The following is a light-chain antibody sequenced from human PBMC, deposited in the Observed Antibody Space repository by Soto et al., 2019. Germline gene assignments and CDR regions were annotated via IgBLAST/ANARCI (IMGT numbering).Light chain of an antibody. CDR1: QGTSSY. V-gene: IGKV1-9*01. J-gene: IGKJ1*01. Sequence: DIQLTQSPSFLSASVGDRVTITCRASQGTSSYLAWFQQKPGRAPKLLIYGASTLQSGVPARFSGSGSGTDFTLAISSLQPEDSATYYCLQDINYPWTFGQGTKVDI. CDR3: LQDINYPWT. CDR2: GAS.